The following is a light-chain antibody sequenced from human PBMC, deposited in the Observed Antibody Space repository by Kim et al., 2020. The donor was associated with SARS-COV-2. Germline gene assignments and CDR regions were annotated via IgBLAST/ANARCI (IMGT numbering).Light chain of an antibody. J-gene: IGLJ2*01. Sequence: QPVLTQPPSVSAAPGQKVTISCSGSSSNIGNNYVSWYQQLPGTAPKLLIYDNNKRPSGIPDRFSGSKSGTSATLGITGLQTGDEADYYCASWDSSLSAAVFGGGTQLTVL. CDR3: ASWDSSLSAAV. CDR1: SSNIGNNY. V-gene: IGLV1-51*01. CDR2: DNN.